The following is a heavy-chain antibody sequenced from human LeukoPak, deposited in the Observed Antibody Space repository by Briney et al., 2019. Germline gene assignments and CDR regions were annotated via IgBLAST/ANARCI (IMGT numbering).Heavy chain of an antibody. V-gene: IGHV3-21*04. J-gene: IGHJ2*01. CDR2: ISSSSSYI. CDR3: AKSGGRYCSGGSCYNWYTDL. D-gene: IGHD2-15*01. Sequence: GGSLRLSCAASGFTFSSYSMNWVRQAPGKGLEWVSSISSSSSYIYYADSVKGRFTISRDNSKNSLYLQMNSLTTEDTALYYCAKSGGRYCSGGSCYNWYTDLWGRGTLVTVSS. CDR1: GFTFSSYS.